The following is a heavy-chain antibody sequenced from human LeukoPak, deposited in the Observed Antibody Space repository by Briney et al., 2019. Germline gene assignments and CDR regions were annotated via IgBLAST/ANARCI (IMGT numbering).Heavy chain of an antibody. CDR2: IKSDSSHI. CDR1: GFIFSAYS. V-gene: IGHV3-21*01. D-gene: IGHD2-2*01. CDR3: ARGVVPAAFDI. Sequence: RGSLRLSCAASGFIFSAYSMNWVRQAPGKGLEWVSSIKSDSSHISYANSVRGRFTISRDDGQNSLYLQINSLRVEDTAVYYCARGVVPAAFDIWGQGTMVTVSS. J-gene: IGHJ3*02.